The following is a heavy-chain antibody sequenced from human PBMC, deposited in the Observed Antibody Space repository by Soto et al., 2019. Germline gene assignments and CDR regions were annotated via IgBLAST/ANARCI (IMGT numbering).Heavy chain of an antibody. J-gene: IGHJ4*02. CDR2: IYYSGST. CDR1: GGSISNSGYY. Sequence: SETLSLTCTVTGGSISNSGYYWGWIRQPPGKGLEWIGSIYYSGSTYYTPSLKSRVAISVDTSRNQFSLKLSSVTAADTAVYYCARLNRRYNCNNGLFDSWGQGTLDSVSS. CDR3: ARLNRRYNCNNGLFDS. D-gene: IGHD1-1*01. V-gene: IGHV4-39*01.